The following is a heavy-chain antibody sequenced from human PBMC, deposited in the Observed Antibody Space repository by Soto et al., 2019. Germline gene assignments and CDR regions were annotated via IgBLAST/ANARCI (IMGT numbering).Heavy chain of an antibody. V-gene: IGHV4-30-4*01. CDR1: GGSISSGDYY. CDR2: IYYSGST. J-gene: IGHJ4*02. CDR3: ARDVYCSSTSCFRGLNYFDY. D-gene: IGHD2-2*01. Sequence: PSETLSLTCTVSGGSISSGDYYWSWIRQPPGKGLEWIGYIYYSGSTYYNPSLKSRVTISVDTSKNQFSLKLSSVTAADTAVYYCARDVYCSSTSCFRGLNYFDYWGQGTLV.